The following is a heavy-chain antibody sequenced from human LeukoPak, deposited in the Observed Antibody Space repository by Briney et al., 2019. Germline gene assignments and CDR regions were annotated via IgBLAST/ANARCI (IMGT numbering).Heavy chain of an antibody. Sequence: QPAGSLRLSCAASGFTFSSYDMHWVRQAPGKGLKWVAVISYDGSNKYYTDSVKGRFTISRDNSKNTLYLQMNSLRAEDTAVYYCAKEGYSGYDYWGQGTLVTVSS. J-gene: IGHJ4*02. CDR3: AKEGYSGYDY. V-gene: IGHV3-30*18. D-gene: IGHD5-12*01. CDR1: GFTFSSYD. CDR2: ISYDGSNK.